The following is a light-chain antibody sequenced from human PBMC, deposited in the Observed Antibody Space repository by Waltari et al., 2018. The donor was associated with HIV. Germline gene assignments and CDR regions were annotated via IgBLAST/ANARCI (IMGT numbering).Light chain of an antibody. Sequence: QSVLTQPPSVSGAPGRRVTISCTGSSSNIGADYDVHWYQQYPGTDHNLRSYANTNRPSGVPDRFAGSKSGTSASLAITGLRAEDEAVYYCQSYDTSLSGSRVFGGGTKLAVL. CDR2: ANT. CDR3: QSYDTSLSGSRV. J-gene: IGLJ3*02. V-gene: IGLV1-40*01. CDR1: SSNIGADYD.